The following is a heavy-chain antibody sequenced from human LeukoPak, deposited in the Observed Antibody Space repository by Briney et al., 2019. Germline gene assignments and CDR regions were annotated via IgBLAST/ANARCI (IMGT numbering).Heavy chain of an antibody. CDR2: INAGNGNT. D-gene: IGHD1-26*01. V-gene: IGHV1-3*01. CDR3: ATDTGATYAFDI. CDR1: GYTFTSYA. Sequence: ASVKVSCKASGYTFTSYAMHWVRQAPGQRLEWMGWINAGNGNTKYSQKFQGRVTMTEDTSTDTAYMELSSLRSEDTAVYYCATDTGATYAFDIWGQGTMVTVSS. J-gene: IGHJ3*02.